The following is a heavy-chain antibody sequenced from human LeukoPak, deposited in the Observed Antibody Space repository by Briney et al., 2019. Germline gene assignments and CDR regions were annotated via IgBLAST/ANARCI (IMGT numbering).Heavy chain of an antibody. V-gene: IGHV3-53*01. D-gene: IGHD6-13*01. J-gene: IGHJ6*02. CDR3: ARGGSSFSMDV. CDR1: GFTVSSNY. Sequence: GGSLRLSCAASGFTVSSNYMSWVRQAPGKGLEWVPIIYSGGSTYYADSVKGRFTISRDNSKNTLYLQMNSLRAEDTAVYYCARGGSSFSMDVWGQGTTVTVSS. CDR2: IYSGGST.